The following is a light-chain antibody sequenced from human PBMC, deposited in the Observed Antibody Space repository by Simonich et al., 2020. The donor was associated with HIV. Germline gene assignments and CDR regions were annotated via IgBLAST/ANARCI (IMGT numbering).Light chain of an antibody. CDR2: WAS. Sequence: DIVMTQSPDSLAVSLGERATINCKSSQSVLYRSNNKTYLALYPQKPGQPPKLLIYWASTPESGVPERFRGSGAGTDFNLTISSMQSEDFAVYYCQQDNNWPLTFGGGTKVEIK. J-gene: IGKJ4*01. CDR1: QSVLYRSNNKTY. V-gene: IGKV4-1*01. CDR3: QQDNNWPLT.